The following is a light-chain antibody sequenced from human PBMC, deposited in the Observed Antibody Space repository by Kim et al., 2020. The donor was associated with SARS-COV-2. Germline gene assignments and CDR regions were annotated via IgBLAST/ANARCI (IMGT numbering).Light chain of an antibody. V-gene: IGLV1-51*01. CDR3: GTWDSSLSAAV. J-gene: IGLJ7*01. CDR1: SSNIGNNY. Sequence: GPKVTIPCSGSSSNIGNNYVPWYQQLPGAAPNLLIFDNNERPSGIPDRFSGSKSGTSATLGITGLQTGDEADYYCGTWDSSLSAAVFGGGTQLTVL. CDR2: DNN.